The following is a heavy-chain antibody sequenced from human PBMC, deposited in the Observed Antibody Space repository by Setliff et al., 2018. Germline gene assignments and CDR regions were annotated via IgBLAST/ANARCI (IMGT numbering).Heavy chain of an antibody. Sequence: SETLSLTCAVYGGSFSGYYWSWIRQPPGKGLEWIGEIYHSGSTNYNPSLKSRVTISVDTSKNQFSLKLTSVTAADTAVYYCTREFAYARGYYVAETLDSWGQGTLVTVSS. CDR1: GGSFSGYY. V-gene: IGHV4-34*01. J-gene: IGHJ4*02. CDR2: IYHSGST. CDR3: TREFAYARGYYVAETLDS. D-gene: IGHD3-10*02.